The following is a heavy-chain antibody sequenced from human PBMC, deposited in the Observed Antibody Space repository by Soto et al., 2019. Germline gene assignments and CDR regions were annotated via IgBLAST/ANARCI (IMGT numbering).Heavy chain of an antibody. CDR1: GSTFSSFA. Sequence: GGSLRLSCATSGSTFSSFAMAWFRQAPGRGLEWVSEILGGGSTFYADSMKGRITISRDDSKNTLYLQMNSLRVDDTALYYCAKDRHPDGIWNFDSWGQGTLVTAPQ. J-gene: IGHJ4*02. CDR2: ILGGGST. V-gene: IGHV3-23*01. CDR3: AKDRHPDGIWNFDS. D-gene: IGHD2-8*01.